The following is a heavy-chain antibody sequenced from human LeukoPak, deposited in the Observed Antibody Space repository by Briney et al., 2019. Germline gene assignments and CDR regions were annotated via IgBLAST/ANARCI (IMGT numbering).Heavy chain of an antibody. D-gene: IGHD2-2*01. V-gene: IGHV4-30-4*08. CDR3: ATAIGLYCSSTSCPLDY. J-gene: IGHJ4*02. Sequence: PSQTLSLTCTVSGGSISSGDYYWSWIRQPPGKGLEWIGYIYYSGSTYYNPSLKSRVTISVDTSKNQFSLKLSSVTAADTAVYYCATAIGLYCSSTSCPLDYWGQGTLVTVSS. CDR1: GGSISSGDYY. CDR2: IYYSGST.